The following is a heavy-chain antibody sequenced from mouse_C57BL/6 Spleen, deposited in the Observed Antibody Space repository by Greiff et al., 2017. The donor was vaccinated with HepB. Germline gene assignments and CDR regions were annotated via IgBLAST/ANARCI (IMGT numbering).Heavy chain of an antibody. V-gene: IGHV1-61*01. CDR3: AREYYGSSYLYYFDY. J-gene: IGHJ2*01. CDR2: IYPSDSET. Sequence: QVQLQQPGAELVRPGSSVKLSCKASGYTFTSYWMDWVKQRPGQGLEWIGNIYPSDSETHYNQKFKDKATLTVDKSSSTAYMQLSSLTSEDSAVYYCAREYYGSSYLYYFDYWGQGTTLTVSS. CDR1: GYTFTSYW. D-gene: IGHD1-1*01.